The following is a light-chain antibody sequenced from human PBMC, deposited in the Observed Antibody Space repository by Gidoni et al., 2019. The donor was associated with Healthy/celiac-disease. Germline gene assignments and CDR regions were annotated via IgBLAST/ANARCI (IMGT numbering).Light chain of an antibody. J-gene: IGLJ2*01. CDR1: SSHVGGYNI. V-gene: IGLV2-23*02. CDR3: CSYAGSSTFVV. CDR2: EVS. Sequence: HSALTQPASVSGSPGQSITIPCTGTSSHVGGYNIVSWYQQHPGKAPKPMIYEVSKRPSGVSNRFSGSKSGNTAALTISGRQAEDEADYYCCSYAGSSTFVVFGGGTKLTVL.